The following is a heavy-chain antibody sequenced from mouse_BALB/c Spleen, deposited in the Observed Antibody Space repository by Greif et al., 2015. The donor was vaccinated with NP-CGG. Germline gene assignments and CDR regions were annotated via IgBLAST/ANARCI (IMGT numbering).Heavy chain of an antibody. CDR2: IDPENGDT. CDR1: GFNIKDYY. V-gene: IGHV14-4*02. Sequence: EVKLMESGAELVRSGASVKLSCTASGFNIKDYYMHWVKQRPEQGLEWIGWIDPENGDTEYAPKFRGKATMTADTSSNTAYLQLSSLTSEDTAVYYCNAVSRLGQYYFDYWGQGTTLTVSS. D-gene: IGHD1-2*01. CDR3: NAVSRLGQYYFDY. J-gene: IGHJ2*01.